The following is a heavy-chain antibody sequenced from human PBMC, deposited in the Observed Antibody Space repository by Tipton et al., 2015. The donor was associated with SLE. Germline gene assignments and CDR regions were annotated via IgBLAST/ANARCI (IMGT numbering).Heavy chain of an antibody. Sequence: TLSLTCAVSGYSISSGYYWGWIRQPPGKGLEWIGSIYHSGSTYYNPSLKSRVTISVDRSKNQFSLKLSSVTAADTAVYYCARGAYGEYFQHWGQGTLVTVSS. CDR1: GYSISSGYY. J-gene: IGHJ1*01. CDR3: ARGAYGEYFQH. V-gene: IGHV4-38-2*01. CDR2: IYHSGST. D-gene: IGHD4-17*01.